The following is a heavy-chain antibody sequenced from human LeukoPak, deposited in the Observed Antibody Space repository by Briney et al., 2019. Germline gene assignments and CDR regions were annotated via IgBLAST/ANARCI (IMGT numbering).Heavy chain of an antibody. D-gene: IGHD3-9*01. Sequence: GASVKVSCKASGYTFTSYGISWVRQAPGQGLEWMGWISAYNGNANCAQNLQARVTMTTDTSTSTAYMELRSLRSDDTAVYYCVRYFDWPRPFDYWGQGTLVTVSS. J-gene: IGHJ4*02. V-gene: IGHV1-18*04. CDR1: GYTFTSYG. CDR3: VRYFDWPRPFDY. CDR2: ISAYNGNA.